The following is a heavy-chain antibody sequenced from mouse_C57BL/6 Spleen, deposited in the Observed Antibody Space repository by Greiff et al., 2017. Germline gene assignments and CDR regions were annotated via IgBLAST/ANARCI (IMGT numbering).Heavy chain of an antibody. V-gene: IGHV5-9*01. Sequence: EVKVVESGGGLVKPGGSLKISCAVSGFPFSSYTMSWVRQTPEKRLEWVATISGGGGNPYYPDSGKGRFTISRDNAKNTRYLKMSSLSSENTALYCCARQWNVYAKDYWSQGTSGTVSS. CDR1: GFPFSSYT. CDR3: ARQWNVYAKDY. J-gene: IGHJ4*01. CDR2: ISGGGGNP.